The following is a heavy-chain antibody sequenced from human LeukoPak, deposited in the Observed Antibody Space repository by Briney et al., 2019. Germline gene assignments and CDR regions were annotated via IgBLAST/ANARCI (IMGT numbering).Heavy chain of an antibody. V-gene: IGHV1-46*01. D-gene: IGHD6-13*01. Sequence: ASVKVSFKASGYIFTSFYMHWVRQAPGQGLEWMGIINPSGGGTTYAQKFQGRVTMTRDTSTSTVYMELSSLRSEDTAVYYCARDQGLAAPPPYGLDVWGQGTTVIVSS. CDR2: INPSGGGT. J-gene: IGHJ6*02. CDR3: ARDQGLAAPPPYGLDV. CDR1: GYIFTSFY.